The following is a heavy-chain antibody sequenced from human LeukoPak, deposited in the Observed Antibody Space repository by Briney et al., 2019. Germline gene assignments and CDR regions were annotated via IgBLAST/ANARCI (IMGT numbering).Heavy chain of an antibody. CDR3: TTAASSSWGYYYYGMDV. CDR1: GFTFSNAW. D-gene: IGHD6-13*01. J-gene: IGHJ6*02. V-gene: IGHV3-15*01. CDR2: IKSKTDGGTT. Sequence: TGGSLRLSCAASGFTFSNAWMSWVRQAPGKGLEWVGRIKSKTDGGTTDYAAPVKGRFTISKDDSKNTLYLQMNSLKTEDTAVYYCTTAASSSWGYYYYGMDVWGQGTTVTVSS.